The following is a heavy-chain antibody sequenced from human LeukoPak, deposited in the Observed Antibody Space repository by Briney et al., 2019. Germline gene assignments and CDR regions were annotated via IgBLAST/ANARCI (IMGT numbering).Heavy chain of an antibody. J-gene: IGHJ4*02. CDR3: AKDHPHYDFWSGYLFDY. CDR2: IRYDRSNK. D-gene: IGHD3-3*01. CDR1: GFTFSSYG. V-gene: IGHV3-30*02. Sequence: GGSLRLSCAASGFTFSSYGMRWVREAPRKGLEWVAFIRYDRSNKYYALSVKGRFTISRDNSKNTLYLQMNSLRAEDTAVYYCAKDHPHYDFWSGYLFDYWGQGTLVTVSS.